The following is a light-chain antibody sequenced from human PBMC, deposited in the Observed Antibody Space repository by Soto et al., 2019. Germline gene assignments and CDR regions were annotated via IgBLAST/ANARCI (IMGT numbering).Light chain of an antibody. J-gene: IGLJ2*01. CDR2: DVN. CDR1: PSDVGGSNS. V-gene: IGLV2-8*01. Sequence: QSALTQPPSASGSPGQSVTISCTGTPSDVGGSNSVSWYQQHPGKAPNLMIYDVNKRPSGVPDRFSGSNSGNTASLTVSGRQAADEAYYCCSSSARSDVVFGGGTKLTVL. CDR3: SSSARSDVV.